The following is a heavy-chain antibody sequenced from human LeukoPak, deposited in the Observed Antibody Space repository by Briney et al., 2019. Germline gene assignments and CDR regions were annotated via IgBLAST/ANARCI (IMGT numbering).Heavy chain of an antibody. CDR2: ISSSSSYI. CDR3: ARDLGGSYYGAFDI. V-gene: IGHV3-21*01. J-gene: IGHJ3*02. CDR1: GFTFSSYS. Sequence: GGSLRLSCAASGFTFSSYSMNWVRQAPGKGLEWVSSISSSSSYIYYADSVKGRFTISRDNAKNSLYLQMNSLRAEDTAVYYCARDLGGSYYGAFDIWGQGTMVTVPS. D-gene: IGHD1-26*01.